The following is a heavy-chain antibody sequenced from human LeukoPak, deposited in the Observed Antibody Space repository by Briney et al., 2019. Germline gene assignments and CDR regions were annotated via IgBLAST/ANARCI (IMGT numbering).Heavy chain of an antibody. J-gene: IGHJ4*02. D-gene: IGHD5-18*01. CDR3: ARERGYSYGRHFDY. V-gene: IGHV4-59*11. CDR2: IYYSGST. Sequence: PSETLSLTCTVSGGSISSHYWSWIQQPPGKGLEWIGYIYYSGSTNYNPSLKSRVTISVDTSKNQFSLKLSSVTAADTAVYYCARERGYSYGRHFDYWGQGTLVTVSS. CDR1: GGSISSHY.